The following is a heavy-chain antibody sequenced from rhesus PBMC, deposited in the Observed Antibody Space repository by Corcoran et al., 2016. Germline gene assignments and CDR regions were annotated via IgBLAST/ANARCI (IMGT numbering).Heavy chain of an antibody. Sequence: QVQLQESGPGLVKPSETLSRTCAVSGGSISSSNWWSWIRQPPGSGLEWIGYISGRRCSTYSSPSLRSRITITPDPAKNQFSLRLTSVTAAYTAVYDCARHDGTDGSDFDYWGQGVLVTVSS. D-gene: IGHD6-25*01. CDR1: GGSISSSNW. V-gene: IGHV4-65*01. J-gene: IGHJ4*01. CDR2: ISGRRCST. CDR3: ARHDGTDGSDFDY.